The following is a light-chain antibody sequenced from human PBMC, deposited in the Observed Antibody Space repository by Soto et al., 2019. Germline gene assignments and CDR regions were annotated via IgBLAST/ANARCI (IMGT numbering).Light chain of an antibody. CDR1: QDCRNS. CDR2: AAS. Sequence: AIQMTQSPSSLSASAGDSVTITCRASQDCRNSLAWYQRKPWNAPKLLIYAASTLQSGVPSRFSGSGSGIDFTMTISSLLSDGFPAYYCQQYYNYPPTVRGVTK. J-gene: IGKJ4*02. V-gene: IGKV1-8*01. CDR3: QQYYNYPPT.